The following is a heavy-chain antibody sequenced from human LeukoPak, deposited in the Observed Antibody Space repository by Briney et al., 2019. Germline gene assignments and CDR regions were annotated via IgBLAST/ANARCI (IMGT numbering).Heavy chain of an antibody. Sequence: TSETLSLTCTVSGGSISRSNYYWGWIRQPPGKGLEWIATWFSRGNTNYNPSLRSRVTISVDTSKNHFSLKLDSVTAADTAVYYCARETSEAGVDPWGQGTLVTVSS. CDR2: WFSRGNT. CDR1: GGSISRSNYY. J-gene: IGHJ5*02. V-gene: IGHV4-39*07. D-gene: IGHD6-19*01. CDR3: ARETSEAGVDP.